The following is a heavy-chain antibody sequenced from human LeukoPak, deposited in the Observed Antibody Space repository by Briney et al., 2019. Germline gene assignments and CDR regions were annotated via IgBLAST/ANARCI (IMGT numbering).Heavy chain of an antibody. CDR3: ASEIAVAGEGFDY. V-gene: IGHV3-48*01. CDR2: ISSSSSTI. D-gene: IGHD6-19*01. CDR1: GFTFSSYS. Sequence: GGSLRLSCAASGFTFSSYSMNRVRQAPGKGREWVSYISSSSSTIYYADSVKGRFTISRDNAKNSLYLQMNSLRAEDTAVYYCASEIAVAGEGFDYWGQGTLVTVSS. J-gene: IGHJ4*02.